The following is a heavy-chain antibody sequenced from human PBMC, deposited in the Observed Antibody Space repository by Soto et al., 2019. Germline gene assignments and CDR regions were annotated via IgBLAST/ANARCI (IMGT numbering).Heavy chain of an antibody. V-gene: IGHV3-15*07. CDR2: IKSKTDGGTT. CDR3: TTDPGAYYYGSSGYLGGF. Sequence: GKGLEWVGRIKSKTDGGTTDYAAPVKGRFTISRDDSKNTLYLQMNSLKTEDTAVYYCTTDPGAYYYGSSGYLGGFWGQGTLVSVYS. J-gene: IGHJ4*02. D-gene: IGHD3-22*01.